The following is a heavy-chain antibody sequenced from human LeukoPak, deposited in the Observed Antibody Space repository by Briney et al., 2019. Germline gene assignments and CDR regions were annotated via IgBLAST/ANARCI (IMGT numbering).Heavy chain of an antibody. Sequence: GGSLRLSCAASEFIFSNYWMSWVRQGPGEGPEWVANINQGGSAKYYVDSVKGRFTISRDNAKNSLDLQMNSLRVEDTAIYYCARLVVPPGNRGWYYEHWGQGTLVTVSS. CDR1: EFIFSNYW. J-gene: IGHJ4*02. CDR2: INQGGSAK. V-gene: IGHV3-7*03. CDR3: ARLVVPPGNRGWYYEH. D-gene: IGHD2-2*01.